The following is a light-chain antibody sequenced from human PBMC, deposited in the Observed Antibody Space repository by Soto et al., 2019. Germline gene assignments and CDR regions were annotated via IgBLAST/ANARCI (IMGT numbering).Light chain of an antibody. J-gene: IGLJ1*01. CDR3: SSYTSSRTLYV. V-gene: IGLV2-14*01. CDR1: SSDVGGYNY. Sequence: QSALTQPASVSGSPGQSITISCTATSSDVGGYNYVSWYQQHPGKAPKLMIYDVSNRPSGVSNRFSGSKSGNTASLTISGLQAEDEADYYCSSYTSSRTLYVFGTGNKLTVL. CDR2: DVS.